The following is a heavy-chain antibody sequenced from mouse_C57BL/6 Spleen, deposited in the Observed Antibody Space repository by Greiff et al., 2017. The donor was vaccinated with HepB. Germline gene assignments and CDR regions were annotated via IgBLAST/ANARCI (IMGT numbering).Heavy chain of an antibody. Sequence: VQLKESGAELARPGASVKMSCKASGYTFTSYTMHWVKQRPGQGLEWIGYINPSSGYTKYNQKFKDKATLTADKSSSTAYMQLSSLTSEDSAVYYCATYAMDYWGQGTSVTVSS. CDR3: ATYAMDY. V-gene: IGHV1-4*01. CDR1: GYTFTSYT. CDR2: INPSSGYT. J-gene: IGHJ4*01.